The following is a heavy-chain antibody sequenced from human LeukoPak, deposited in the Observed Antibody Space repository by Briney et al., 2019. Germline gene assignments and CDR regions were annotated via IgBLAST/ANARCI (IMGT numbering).Heavy chain of an antibody. V-gene: IGHV4-34*01. CDR1: GGSLSGYY. Sequence: SETLSLTCAVYGGSLSGYYWSWIRQPPGKGLEWIGEINHSGSTNYNPSLKSRVTISVDTSKNQFYLKLSSVTAADTAVYYCARTYYYGSGSYRPPRGYFQHWGQGTLVTVSS. J-gene: IGHJ1*01. D-gene: IGHD3-10*01. CDR2: INHSGST. CDR3: ARTYYYGSGSYRPPRGYFQH.